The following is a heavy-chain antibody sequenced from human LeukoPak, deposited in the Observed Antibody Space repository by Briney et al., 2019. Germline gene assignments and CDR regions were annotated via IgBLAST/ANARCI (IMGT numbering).Heavy chain of an antibody. CDR3: ARVRLSGTYLDAFDI. J-gene: IGHJ3*02. D-gene: IGHD1-26*01. Sequence: EPSETLSLTCTVSGGSVSSYYWSWIRQPPGKGLEWIGYIYYSGSTNYNPSLKSRVTISVDTPKNQFSLKLNSITTADTAVYYCARVRLSGTYLDAFDIWGQGTMVTVSS. CDR1: GGSVSSYY. V-gene: IGHV4-59*02. CDR2: IYYSGST.